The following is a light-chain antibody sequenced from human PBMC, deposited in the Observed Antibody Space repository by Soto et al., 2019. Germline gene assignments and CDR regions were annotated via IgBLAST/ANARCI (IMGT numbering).Light chain of an antibody. V-gene: IGKV1-5*01. J-gene: IGKJ1*01. CDR2: DAS. CDR3: QHYNSYSEA. CDR1: QSISTW. Sequence: DIQMTQSPSTLSASVGDRVTITCRASQSISTWLGWYQQKPGKAPKLLIYDASTLENGVPPRFSGSGSGTQFTLTISSLQPDDFATYYCQHYNSYSEAFGQGTKVDI.